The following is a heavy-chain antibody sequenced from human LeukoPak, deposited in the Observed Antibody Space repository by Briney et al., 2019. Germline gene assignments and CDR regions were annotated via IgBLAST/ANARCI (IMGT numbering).Heavy chain of an antibody. CDR2: IIPIFGTA. CDR3: ARFIAVAGTTGTDY. Sequence: ASVKVSCKASGGTFSSYAISWVRQAPGQGLEWMGGIIPIFGTANYAQKFQGRVTITADESTSTAYMELSSLRSEDTAVYYCARFIAVAGTTGTDYWGQGTLVTVSS. J-gene: IGHJ4*02. D-gene: IGHD6-19*01. CDR1: GGTFSSYA. V-gene: IGHV1-69*13.